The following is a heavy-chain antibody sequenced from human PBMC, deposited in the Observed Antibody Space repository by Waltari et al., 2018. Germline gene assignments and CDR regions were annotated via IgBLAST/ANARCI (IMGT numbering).Heavy chain of an antibody. CDR3: ARNPPMRRGYGMGV. CDR2: IYYSGST. D-gene: IGHD6-25*01. CDR1: GGSISSHY. V-gene: IGHV4-59*11. J-gene: IGHJ6*02. Sequence: QVQLQESGPGLVKPSETLSLTCTVSGGSISSHYWSWIRQPPGKGLEWIGYIYYSGSTNYNPSLKSRVTISVDTSKNQFSLKLSSVTAADTAVYYCARNPPMRRGYGMGVWGQGTTVTVSS.